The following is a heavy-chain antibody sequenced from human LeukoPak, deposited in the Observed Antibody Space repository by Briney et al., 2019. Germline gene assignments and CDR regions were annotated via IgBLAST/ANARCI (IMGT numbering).Heavy chain of an antibody. V-gene: IGHV3-9*01. Sequence: GGSLRLSCAASGFTFDDYAMHWVRQAPEKGLEWVSGISWNSGSIGYADSVKGRFTISRDNAKNSLYLQMNSLRAEDTALYYCAKAATMVRAVITHFDYWGQGTLVTVSS. J-gene: IGHJ4*02. CDR2: ISWNSGSI. D-gene: IGHD3-10*01. CDR1: GFTFDDYA. CDR3: AKAATMVRAVITHFDY.